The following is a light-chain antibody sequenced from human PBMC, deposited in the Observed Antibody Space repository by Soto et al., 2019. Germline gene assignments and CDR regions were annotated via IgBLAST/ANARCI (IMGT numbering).Light chain of an antibody. CDR1: EDINSR. CDR3: QSAASYPSS. J-gene: IGKJ5*01. V-gene: IGKV1-12*01. CDR2: AAF. Sequence: VSAVVVSIETNSCRASEDINSRLAWYQQKPGNAPKLLIYAAFILQSGVPSRFSGYGSGTDFILSISRVPPDQLAPSYCQSAASYPSSCGRGTRLEIK.